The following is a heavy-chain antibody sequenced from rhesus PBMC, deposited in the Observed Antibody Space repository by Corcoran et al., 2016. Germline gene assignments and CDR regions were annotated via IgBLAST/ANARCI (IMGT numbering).Heavy chain of an antibody. CDR2: ISGSGGST. J-gene: IGHJ4*01. CDR1: GGSISSNY. CDR3: AREGGRYSGYEHFDY. V-gene: IGHV4-173*01. Sequence: QLQLQESGPGLVKPSETLSLTCAVSGGSISSNYWSWIRQPPGKGLEWIGRISGSGGSTDYNPSLKSRVTMSTDTSKNQFSLKLSSVTAADTAVYYCAREGGRYSGYEHFDYWGQGVLVTVSS. D-gene: IGHD5-24*01.